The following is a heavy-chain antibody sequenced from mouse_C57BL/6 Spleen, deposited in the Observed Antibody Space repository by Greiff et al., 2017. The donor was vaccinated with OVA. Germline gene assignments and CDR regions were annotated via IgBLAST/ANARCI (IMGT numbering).Heavy chain of an antibody. CDR3: ARAESSGKHHYAMDY. V-gene: IGHV1-82*01. Sequence: VQLQQSGPELVKPGASVKISCKASGYAFSSSWMNWVKQRPGKGLEWIGRIYPGDGDTNYNGKFKGKATLTADKSSSTAYMQLSSLTSEDSAVYCDARAESSGKHHYAMDYWGQGTTVTVSS. CDR1: GYAFSSSW. D-gene: IGHD3-2*02. CDR2: IYPGDGDT. J-gene: IGHJ4*01.